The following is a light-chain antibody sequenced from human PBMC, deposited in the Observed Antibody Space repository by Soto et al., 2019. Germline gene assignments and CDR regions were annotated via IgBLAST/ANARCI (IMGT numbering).Light chain of an antibody. J-gene: IGKJ4*01. CDR3: QQYNSYCT. CDR2: KAS. Sequence: DIQMTQSPSTLSASVGDRVTITCRASQSISSWLAWYQQKPGKAPNLLIYKASSLESGVPSRFSGSGSGTEFPLTISSLQPDDSATYYCQQYNSYCTFGGGTKVEIK. V-gene: IGKV1-5*03. CDR1: QSISSW.